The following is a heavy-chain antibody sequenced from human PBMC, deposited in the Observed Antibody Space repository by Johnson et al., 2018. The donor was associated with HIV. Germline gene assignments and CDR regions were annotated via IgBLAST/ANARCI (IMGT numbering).Heavy chain of an antibody. CDR1: GFTFTTYI. D-gene: IGHD2-2*01. CDR3: ASDPVPAAIRAFDI. J-gene: IGHJ3*02. V-gene: IGHV3-30*04. Sequence: QVQLVESGGGVVQPGRSLTLSCTPSGFTFTTYIMHWVRQAPGKGLEWVAFISYDGNDRNYADFVKGRFTISRDNAKNSLHLQMNSLRAEDTAVYYCASDPVPAAIRAFDIWGQGTMVTVSS. CDR2: ISYDGNDR.